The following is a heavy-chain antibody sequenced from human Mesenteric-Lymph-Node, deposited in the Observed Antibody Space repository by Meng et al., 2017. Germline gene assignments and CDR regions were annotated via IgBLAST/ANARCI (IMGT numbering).Heavy chain of an antibody. J-gene: IGHJ4*02. CDR2: INPHTGGI. CDR3: AKIGSNHQFDL. D-gene: IGHD4-11*01. Sequence: QVQLVQSGAEVQKPGASVKVSCKASGYTFTVYYMHWVRQAPGQGIEWMGRINPHTGGINYAQEFQGRVAMTRDTSISTAYMELSRLRTDDTAVYYCAKIGSNHQFDLWGQGTLVTVSS. CDR1: GYTFTVYY. V-gene: IGHV1-2*06.